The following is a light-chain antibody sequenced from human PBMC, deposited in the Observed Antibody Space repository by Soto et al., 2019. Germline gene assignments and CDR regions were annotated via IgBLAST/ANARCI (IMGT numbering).Light chain of an antibody. CDR3: QQRSNWPT. J-gene: IGKJ5*01. Sequence: IVLTQSPGTLSLSPGERATLSCRASQSISSSYFAWSQQKPGQAPRLLIYGASSRATGIPDRFSGSGSGTDFTLTISSLEPEDFAVYYCQQRSNWPTFGQGARLEIK. V-gene: IGKV3D-20*02. CDR1: QSISSSY. CDR2: GAS.